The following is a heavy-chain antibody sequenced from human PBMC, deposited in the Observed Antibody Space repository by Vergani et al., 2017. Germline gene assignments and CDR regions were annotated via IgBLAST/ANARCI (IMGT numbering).Heavy chain of an antibody. CDR2: IIPILGIA. V-gene: IGHV1-69*04. CDR1: GGTFSSYA. D-gene: IGHD3-22*01. CDR3: ARDGDGLTTIEYYFDY. J-gene: IGHJ4*02. Sequence: QVQLVQSGAEVTKPGSSVKVSCKASGGTFSSYAISWVRQAPGQGLAWMGRIIPILGIANYAQKFQGRVTITADKSTSTAYMELSSLRSEDTAVYYCARDGDGLTTIEYYFDYWGQGTLVTVSS.